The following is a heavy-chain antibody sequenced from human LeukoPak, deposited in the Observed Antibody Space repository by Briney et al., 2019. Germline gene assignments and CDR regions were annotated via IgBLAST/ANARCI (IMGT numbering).Heavy chain of an antibody. J-gene: IGHJ4*02. CDR2: IKQDGSEK. V-gene: IGHV3-7*03. D-gene: IGHD1-26*01. CDR3: AKDRELSALDY. CDR1: GFTFSSYW. Sequence: GGSLRLSCAASGFTFSSYWMSWVRQAPVKGLEWVANIKQDGSEKYYVDSVKGRLTISRDNSKNTLYLQMNSLRAEDTAVYYCAKDRELSALDYWGQGTLVTVSS.